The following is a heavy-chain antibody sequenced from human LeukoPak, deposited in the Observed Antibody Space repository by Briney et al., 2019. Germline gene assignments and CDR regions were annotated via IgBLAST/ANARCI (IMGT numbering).Heavy chain of an antibody. Sequence: GGSLRLSCGASGFTFRSYAMSWVRQAPGKGLEWVSAISGSGGSTYYADSVKGRFTISRDNSKNTLYLQMNSLRAEDTAVYYCAKMALGDSSGYYPIDYWGQGTLVTVSS. V-gene: IGHV3-23*01. CDR3: AKMALGDSSGYYPIDY. J-gene: IGHJ4*02. D-gene: IGHD3-22*01. CDR1: GFTFRSYA. CDR2: ISGSGGST.